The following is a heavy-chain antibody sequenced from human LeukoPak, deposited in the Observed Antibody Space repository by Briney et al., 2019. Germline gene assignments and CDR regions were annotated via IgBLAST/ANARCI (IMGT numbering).Heavy chain of an antibody. V-gene: IGHV4-34*01. CDR3: ARGVLRYFAWLQTLGY. J-gene: IGHJ4*02. D-gene: IGHD3-9*01. CDR1: GGSFSGYY. Sequence: SETLSLTCAVYGGSFSGYYWSWIRQPPGKGLEWIGEINHSGSTNYNPSLKSRVTISVDTSKNQFSLKLSSVTAADTAVYYCARGVLRYFAWLQTLGYWGQGTLV. CDR2: INHSGST.